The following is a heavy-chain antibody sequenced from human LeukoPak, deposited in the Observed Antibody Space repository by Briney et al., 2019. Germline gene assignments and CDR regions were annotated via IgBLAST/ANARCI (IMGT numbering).Heavy chain of an antibody. CDR1: GVSISRSFYY. J-gene: IGHJ3*01. CDR3: ARRPNLPADDGDYWRFDV. D-gene: IGHD4-17*01. CDR2: VYYSGGT. Sequence: SETLSLTCSISGVSISRSFYYWGWIRQPPGKRLEWIGNVYYSGGTYYNPLLKSRVSMSVDTSQNQFSLTLTSVTAADTAVYFCARRPNLPADDGDYWRFDVWGQGRRVTVSS. V-gene: IGHV4-39*01.